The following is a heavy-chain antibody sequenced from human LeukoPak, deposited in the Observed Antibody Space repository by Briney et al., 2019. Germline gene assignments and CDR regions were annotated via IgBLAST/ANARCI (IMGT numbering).Heavy chain of an antibody. J-gene: IGHJ5*02. Sequence: SGPTLVKPTQTLTLTCTFSGFSLRTSGVGVGWIRQPPGKALEWLALIYWNDDKRYSPSLKSRLTITKDTSKNQVVLTMTNMDPVDTATYYCAHSPPTSSSVRSWFDPWGQGTLVTVSS. CDR3: AHSPPTSSSVRSWFDP. V-gene: IGHV2-5*01. D-gene: IGHD6-6*01. CDR2: IYWNDDK. CDR1: GFSLRTSGVG.